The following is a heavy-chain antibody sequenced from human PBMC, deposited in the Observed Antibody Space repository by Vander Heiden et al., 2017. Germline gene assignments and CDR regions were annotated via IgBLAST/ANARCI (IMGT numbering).Heavy chain of an antibody. Sequence: QLQLQESGPGLLKPSETLSLTCIVSGGSISSSTYYWGLIRQPPGKGLEWIGSIYYSGTTYYNPSLKSRVTISVDTSKNQFSLKLRSVTAADTAVYYCARVPFGYFDYWGQGTLVTVSS. CDR1: GGSISSSTYY. CDR2: IYYSGTT. J-gene: IGHJ4*02. V-gene: IGHV4-39*01. CDR3: ARVPFGYFDY. D-gene: IGHD3-10*01.